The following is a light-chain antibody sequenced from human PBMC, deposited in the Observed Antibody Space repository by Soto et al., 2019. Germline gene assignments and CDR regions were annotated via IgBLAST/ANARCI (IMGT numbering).Light chain of an antibody. CDR2: LGS. Sequence: DIQMTQSPSSLSASVGDRVTITFQASQDISKYLNWYQQKPGKAPKLLIYLGSSRSSGVPDRFSGSGSGTDFTLKISRVEAEDVGVYYCMQGLQTPPTFGQGTRLEIK. J-gene: IGKJ5*01. V-gene: IGKV1-33*01. CDR3: MQGLQTPPT. CDR1: QDISKY.